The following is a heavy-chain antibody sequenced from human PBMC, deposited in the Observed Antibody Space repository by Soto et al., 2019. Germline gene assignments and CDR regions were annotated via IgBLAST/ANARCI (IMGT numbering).Heavy chain of an antibody. CDR2: INQSGST. Sequence: QVQLQQWGAGLLKPSETLSLTCAVYGGSFSGYYWSWIRQPPGKGLEWIGEINQSGSTNYNPSLKSRVTISIDTSKNQFSLMLSSVTAADTAVYYCARALGDYGDTPGGWGQGTLVTVSS. J-gene: IGHJ4*02. CDR1: GGSFSGYY. V-gene: IGHV4-34*01. CDR3: ARALGDYGDTPGG. D-gene: IGHD4-17*01.